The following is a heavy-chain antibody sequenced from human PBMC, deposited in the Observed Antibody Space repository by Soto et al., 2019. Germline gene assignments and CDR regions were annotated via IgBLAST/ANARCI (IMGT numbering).Heavy chain of an antibody. J-gene: IGHJ6*02. D-gene: IGHD2-15*01. CDR3: ALLSGNPGGYGMDV. V-gene: IGHV1-2*04. Sequence: ASVKVSCKASGYTFTGYYMHWVRQAPGQGLEWMGWINPNSGGTNYAQKFQGWVTMTRDTSISTAYMELSRLRSDDTAVYYCALLSGNPGGYGMDVWGQGTTVTVSS. CDR2: INPNSGGT. CDR1: GYTFTGYY.